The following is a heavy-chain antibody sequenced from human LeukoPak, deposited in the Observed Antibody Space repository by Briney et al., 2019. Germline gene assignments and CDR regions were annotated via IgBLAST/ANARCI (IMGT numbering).Heavy chain of an antibody. CDR1: GYTFTGYY. J-gene: IGHJ6*03. V-gene: IGHV1-2*02. CDR3: ARDPEATHYYYYYYMDV. CDR2: INPNSGGT. Sequence: GASVKVSCKASGYTFTGYYMHWVRQAPGQGLEWMGWINPNSGGTNYAQKFQGRVTMTRETSISTAYMELSRLRSDDTAVYYCARDPEATHYYYYYYMDVWGKGTTVTVSS.